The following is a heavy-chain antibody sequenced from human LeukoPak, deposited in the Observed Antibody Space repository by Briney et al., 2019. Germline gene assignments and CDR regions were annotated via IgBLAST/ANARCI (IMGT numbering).Heavy chain of an antibody. CDR2: ISYDGSNK. CDR1: GFTFSSYA. D-gene: IGHD3-9*01. CDR3: AREYFYYYYMDV. J-gene: IGHJ6*03. Sequence: PGRSLRLSCAASGFTFSSYAMHWVRQAPGKGLEWVAVISYDGSNKYYADSMKGRFTISRDNSKNTLYLQMNSLRAEDTAVYYCAREYFYYYYMDVWGKGTTVTVSS. V-gene: IGHV3-30*01.